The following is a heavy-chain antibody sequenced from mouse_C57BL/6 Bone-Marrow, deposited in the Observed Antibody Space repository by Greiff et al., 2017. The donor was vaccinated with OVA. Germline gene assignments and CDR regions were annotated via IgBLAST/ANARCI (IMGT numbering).Heavy chain of an antibody. D-gene: IGHD2-5*01. V-gene: IGHV1-15*01. CDR1: GYTFTDYE. Sequence: VQLQQSGAELVRPGASVTLSCKASGYTFTDYEMHWVKQTPVHGLEWIGAIDPETGGTPYNQKFKGKAILTADKSSSTAYMELRSLTSEDSAVYYCTRSYSNYGDFDYWGQGTTLTVSS. CDR2: IDPETGGT. J-gene: IGHJ2*01. CDR3: TRSYSNYGDFDY.